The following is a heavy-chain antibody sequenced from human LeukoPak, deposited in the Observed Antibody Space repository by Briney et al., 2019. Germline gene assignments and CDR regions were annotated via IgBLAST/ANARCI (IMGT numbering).Heavy chain of an antibody. V-gene: IGHV3-7*01. Sequence: GGSLRLSCAASVFTFSSYWMSWVRQAPGKGLEWVANIKQDGSEKYYVDSVKGRFTISRDNAKNSLYLQMNSLRAEDTAVYYCARSMIVVVITDDAFDIWGQGTMVTVSS. D-gene: IGHD3-22*01. J-gene: IGHJ3*02. CDR1: VFTFSSYW. CDR3: ARSMIVVVITDDAFDI. CDR2: IKQDGSEK.